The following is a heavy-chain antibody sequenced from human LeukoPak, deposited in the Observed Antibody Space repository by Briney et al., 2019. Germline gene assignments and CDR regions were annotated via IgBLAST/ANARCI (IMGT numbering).Heavy chain of an antibody. Sequence: ISPADSDTRYSPSFQGQVTISADKSISTAYLQWSSLKASDTAMYYCARRAYGSGSYYNDPWGQGTLVTASS. D-gene: IGHD3-10*01. CDR3: ARRAYGSGSYYNDP. V-gene: IGHV5-51*01. CDR2: ISPADSDT. J-gene: IGHJ5*02.